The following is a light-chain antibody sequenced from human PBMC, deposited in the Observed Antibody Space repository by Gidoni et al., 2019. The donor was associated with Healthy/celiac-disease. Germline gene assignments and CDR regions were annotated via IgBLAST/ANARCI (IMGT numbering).Light chain of an antibody. CDR1: QSVSSY. J-gene: IGKJ1*01. CDR2: AAS. Sequence: EIVLTQSPATLSLSPGERATLSCRASQSVSSYLAWYQQKPGQAPRLLIYAASNRATGIPARFSGSGSGTDFTLTISSREPEDFAVYYCQQRSNWPRTFGQGTKVEIK. CDR3: QQRSNWPRT. V-gene: IGKV3-11*01.